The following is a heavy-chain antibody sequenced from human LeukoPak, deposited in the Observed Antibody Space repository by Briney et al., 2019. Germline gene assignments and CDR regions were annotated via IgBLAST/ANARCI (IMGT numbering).Heavy chain of an antibody. CDR2: VNHTGNT. D-gene: IGHD6-13*01. Sequence: SETLSLTCAVYGGSFSDYYWTWIRQPPGKGLEWIGEVNHTGNTNYNPSLKGRVTISVDPSMKQFSLRLRSVTAAYTAVYYCARYSSTGGLGDWGQGTLVTV. CDR3: ARYSSTGGLGD. J-gene: IGHJ4*02. V-gene: IGHV4-34*01. CDR1: GGSFSDYY.